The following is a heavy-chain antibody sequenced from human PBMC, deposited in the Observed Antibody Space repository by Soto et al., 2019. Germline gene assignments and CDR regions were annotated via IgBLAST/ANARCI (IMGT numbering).Heavy chain of an antibody. J-gene: IGHJ6*03. CDR1: GCSISSSSYY. Sequence: PSETLSLTCTVSGCSISSSSYYWGWIRQPPGKGLEWIGSIYYSGSTYYNPSLKSRVTISVDTSKNQFSLKLSSVTAADTAVYYCARLPLERSGSFPPHYYMDVWGKGTTVTVSS. V-gene: IGHV4-39*01. CDR2: IYYSGST. D-gene: IGHD3-10*01. CDR3: ARLPLERSGSFPPHYYMDV.